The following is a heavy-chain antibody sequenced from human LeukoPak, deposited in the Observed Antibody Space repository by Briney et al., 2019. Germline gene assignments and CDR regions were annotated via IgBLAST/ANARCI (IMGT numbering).Heavy chain of an antibody. J-gene: IGHJ6*03. CDR3: ARAFGGYDSQYFYYYMDX. CDR2: ISGSYSYI. CDR1: GFTFSTYN. D-gene: IGHD5-12*01. Sequence: GGSLRLSCAASGFTFSTYNMNWVRQAPGKGLEWVSSISGSYSYIYYADSVKGRFTISRDSAKNSLYLQMNSLRAEDTAVYYCARAFGGYDSQYFYYYMDXXXKXTXVTVSS. V-gene: IGHV3-21*01.